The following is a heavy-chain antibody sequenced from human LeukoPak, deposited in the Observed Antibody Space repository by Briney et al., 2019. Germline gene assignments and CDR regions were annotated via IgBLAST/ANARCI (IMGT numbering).Heavy chain of an antibody. Sequence: ASVKVSCKASGYTFTSYYMHWVRQAPGQGLEWMGIINPSGGSTSYAQKFQGRVTITRDTSASTAYMELSSLRSEDTAVYFCARGPYSNYWFDPWGQGTLVTVSS. V-gene: IGHV1-46*01. CDR1: GYTFTSYY. CDR3: ARGPYSNYWFDP. CDR2: INPSGGST. J-gene: IGHJ5*02. D-gene: IGHD4-11*01.